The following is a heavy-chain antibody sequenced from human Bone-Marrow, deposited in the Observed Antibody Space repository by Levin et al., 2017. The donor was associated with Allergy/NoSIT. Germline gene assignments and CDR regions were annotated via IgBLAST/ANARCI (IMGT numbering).Heavy chain of an antibody. CDR1: GFTFDDYA. J-gene: IGHJ6*03. V-gene: IGHV3-9*01. CDR3: AKENYDFWSGCERLGLGERCYYYYYYMDV. D-gene: IGHD3-3*01. CDR2: ISWNSGSI. Sequence: GGSLRLSCAASGFTFDDYAMHWVRQAPGKGLEWVSGISWNSGSIGYADSVKGRFTISRDNAKNSLYLQMNSLRAEDTALYYCAKENYDFWSGCERLGLGERCYYYYYYMDVWGKGTTVTVSS.